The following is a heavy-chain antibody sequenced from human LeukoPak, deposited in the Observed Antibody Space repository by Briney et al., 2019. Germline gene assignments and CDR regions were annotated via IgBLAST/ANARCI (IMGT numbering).Heavy chain of an antibody. V-gene: IGHV4-34*01. CDR2: SNQSGST. D-gene: IGHD3-22*01. J-gene: IGHJ5*02. CDR3: ATQTSYDSSGSYHWFDP. CDR1: GGSFSGYY. Sequence: PSETLSLTCAVYGGSFSGYYWSGIRQPPGKGREGMGESNQSGSTNYNPSLKSRVTISLDTSKNQFSLKLSSVPAADTAVYYCATQTSYDSSGSYHWFDPWGQGTLVTVSS.